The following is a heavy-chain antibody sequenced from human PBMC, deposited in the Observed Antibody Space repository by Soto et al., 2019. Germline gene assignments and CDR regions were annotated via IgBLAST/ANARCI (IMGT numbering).Heavy chain of an antibody. D-gene: IGHD3-10*01. V-gene: IGHV3-53*04. CDR1: GFTVSSNY. CDR3: ARGEDYYGSGGDDY. CDR2: IYSGGST. Sequence: EVQLVESGGGLVQPGGSLRLSCAASGFTVSSNYMSWVRQAPGKGLEWVSVIYSGGSTYYADSVKGRFTISRHNYKNTLYLQMNSLRAEDTAVYYCARGEDYYGSGGDDYWGQGTLVTVSS. J-gene: IGHJ4*02.